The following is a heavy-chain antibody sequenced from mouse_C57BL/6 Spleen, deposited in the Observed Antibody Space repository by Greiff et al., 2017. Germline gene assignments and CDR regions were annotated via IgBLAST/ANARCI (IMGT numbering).Heavy chain of an antibody. CDR3: ARDYGSDY. Sequence: EVQLQQSGPELVKPGASVKMSCKASGYTFTEYTMHWVKQSHGKSLEWIGCINPSSGSTSYNQKFKGKATLTVNKSSSTAYMELRSLTSEDSAVYYGARDYGSDYWGQGTTLTVSA. CDR1: GYTFTEYT. D-gene: IGHD1-1*01. CDR2: INPSSGST. V-gene: IGHV1-22*01. J-gene: IGHJ2*01.